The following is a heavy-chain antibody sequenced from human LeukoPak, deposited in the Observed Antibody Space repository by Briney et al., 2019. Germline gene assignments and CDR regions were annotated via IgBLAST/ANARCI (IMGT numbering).Heavy chain of an antibody. J-gene: IGHJ4*02. D-gene: IGHD3-10*01. CDR1: GGSISSYY. CDR3: ARVGTYGSGSYLSWLDY. V-gene: IGHV4-59*01. Sequence: SETLSLTCTVSGGSISSYYWSWIRQPPGKGLEWIGYIYYSGSTNYNPSLKSRVTISVDTSKNQFFLKLSSVTAADTAVYYCARVGTYGSGSYLSWLDYWGQGTLVTVSS. CDR2: IYYSGST.